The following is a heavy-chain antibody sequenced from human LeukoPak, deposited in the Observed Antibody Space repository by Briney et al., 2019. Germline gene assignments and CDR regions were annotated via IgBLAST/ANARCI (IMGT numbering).Heavy chain of an antibody. J-gene: IGHJ4*02. CDR2: IYYSGST. CDR1: GGSISSYY. D-gene: IGHD1-26*01. CDR3: ARDSRRGSLLYFDY. Sequence: SETQSLTCTVSGGSISSYYWSCIRQPPGKGLEWIGYIYYSGSTNYNPSLKSRVTISVDTSKNQFSLKLSSVTAADTAVYYCARDSRRGSLLYFDYWGQGTLVTVSS. V-gene: IGHV4-59*01.